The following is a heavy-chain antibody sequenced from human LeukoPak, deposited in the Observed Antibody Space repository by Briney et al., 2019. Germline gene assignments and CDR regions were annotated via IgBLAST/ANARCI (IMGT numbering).Heavy chain of an antibody. CDR2: IWYDGSNK. Sequence: GGSLRLSCAASGFTFSNYGTHWVRQAPGKGLEWVAVIWYDGSNKYYADSVKGRFTISRDNSKNTLYLQMNSLRDEDTAVYYCASRAEHWGQGTLVTVSS. CDR3: ASRAEH. J-gene: IGHJ1*01. CDR1: GFTFSNYG. V-gene: IGHV3-33*08.